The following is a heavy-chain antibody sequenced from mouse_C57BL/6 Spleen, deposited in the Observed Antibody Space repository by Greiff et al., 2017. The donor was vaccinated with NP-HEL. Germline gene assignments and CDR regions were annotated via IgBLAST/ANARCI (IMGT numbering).Heavy chain of an antibody. V-gene: IGHV2-2*01. Sequence: QVQLQQSGPGLVQPSQSLSITCTVSGFSFTSYGVHWVRQSPGKGLEWLGVIWRGGSTDYNADFISRLTISKENSNSQVLFKMNSLQADDTAIYYCAREGDYSPCMAMDYWGQGTSVTVSS. CDR1: GFSFTSYG. D-gene: IGHD2-12*01. CDR3: AREGDYSPCMAMDY. J-gene: IGHJ4*01. CDR2: IWRGGST.